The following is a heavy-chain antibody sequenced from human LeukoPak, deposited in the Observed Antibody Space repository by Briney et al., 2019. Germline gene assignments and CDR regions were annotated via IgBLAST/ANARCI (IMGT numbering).Heavy chain of an antibody. CDR3: ARYYSDYSGKDY. J-gene: IGHJ4*02. CDR2: TWYDGSNK. Sequence: GGSLRLSCAASGFPYRSYGVHWVRQAPGKGLEWVAVTWYDGSNKYYGDSVKGRFTISRDNSKNTLYLQMNSLRAEDTAVYYCARYYSDYSGKDYWGQGTLVTVSS. V-gene: IGHV3-33*01. CDR1: GFPYRSYG. D-gene: IGHD4-11*01.